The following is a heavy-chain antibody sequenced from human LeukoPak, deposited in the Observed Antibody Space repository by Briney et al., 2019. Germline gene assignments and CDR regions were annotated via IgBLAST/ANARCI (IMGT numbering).Heavy chain of an antibody. CDR2: IRYDGSNK. D-gene: IGHD6-6*01. J-gene: IGHJ4*02. Sequence: GGSLRLFCAVSGFTFSNYAMHWVRQAPGKGLVRVTFIRYDGSNKYYAESVKGRFTISRDNSKNTLYLQMNSLRAEDTAVYYCAKAIHSSSSGVVDYWGQGTLVTVSS. V-gene: IGHV3-30*02. CDR3: AKAIHSSSSGVVDY. CDR1: GFTFSNYA.